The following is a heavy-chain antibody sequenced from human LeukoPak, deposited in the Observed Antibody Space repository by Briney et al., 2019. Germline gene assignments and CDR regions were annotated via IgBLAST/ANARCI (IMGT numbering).Heavy chain of an antibody. Sequence: GGSLRLSCAASGFTVSSNYMSWVRRAPGKGLEWVSAISGSGGSTYCADSVKGRFTISRDNSKNTLYLQMNSLRAEDTAVYYCAKGTSRDGYNYPYFDYWGQGTLVTVSS. J-gene: IGHJ4*02. V-gene: IGHV3-23*01. D-gene: IGHD5-24*01. CDR2: ISGSGGST. CDR3: AKGTSRDGYNYPYFDY. CDR1: GFTVSSNY.